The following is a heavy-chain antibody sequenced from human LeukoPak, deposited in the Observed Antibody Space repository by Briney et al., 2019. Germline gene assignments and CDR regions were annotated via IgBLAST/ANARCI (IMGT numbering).Heavy chain of an antibody. Sequence: ASVKVSCKASGCTFSSYAISWVRQAPGQGLEWMGGIIPIFGTTNYAQKFQGRVTITTDKSTSTAYMELSSLRSEDTAVYYCARRGDRVVPAAIDAFDICGQGTMVTVSS. D-gene: IGHD2-2*01. V-gene: IGHV1-69*05. CDR1: GCTFSSYA. CDR3: ARRGDRVVPAAIDAFDI. J-gene: IGHJ3*02. CDR2: IIPIFGTT.